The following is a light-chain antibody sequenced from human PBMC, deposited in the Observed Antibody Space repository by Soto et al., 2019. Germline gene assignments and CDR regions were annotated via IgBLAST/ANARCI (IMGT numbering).Light chain of an antibody. V-gene: IGKV3-15*01. Sequence: EIVMTQSPATLSVSPGERVTLSCRASQSVSSNLAWYQQKPGQAPRLLIYDASTRATGFPARFSGSGSGTEFTLTISSLQSEDFAVYYCQQYNKWPSYTFGQGTKLEIK. CDR1: QSVSSN. CDR2: DAS. CDR3: QQYNKWPSYT. J-gene: IGKJ2*01.